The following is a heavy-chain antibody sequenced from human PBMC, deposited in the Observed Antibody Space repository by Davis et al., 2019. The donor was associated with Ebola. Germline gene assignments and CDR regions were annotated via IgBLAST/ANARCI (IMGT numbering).Heavy chain of an antibody. CDR2: ISYDESNK. Sequence: PGGSLRLSCAASGFTFSSYGMHWVRQAPGKGLEWVAVISYDESNKYYADSVKGRFTISRDNSKNTLYLQMNSLRAEDTAVYYCAKGTGLTNWGQGTLVTVSS. CDR3: AKGTGLTN. CDR1: GFTFSSYG. D-gene: IGHD2-2*01. J-gene: IGHJ4*02. V-gene: IGHV3-30*18.